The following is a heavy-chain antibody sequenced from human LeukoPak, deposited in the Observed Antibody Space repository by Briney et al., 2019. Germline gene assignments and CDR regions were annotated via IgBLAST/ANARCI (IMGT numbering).Heavy chain of an antibody. CDR1: GYTLTDYY. J-gene: IGHJ5*02. D-gene: IGHD6-6*01. CDR3: ARDNSYRDSSWWFDP. Sequence: ASVKVSCKASGYTLTDYYMHWVRQAPGRGLEWVGLINPSGSRTICAQKFQGRVTMTRDTSTSTDYMELSSLTSEDTAVYYCARDNSYRDSSWWFDPWGQGTLVTVSS. CDR2: INPSGSRT. V-gene: IGHV1-46*01.